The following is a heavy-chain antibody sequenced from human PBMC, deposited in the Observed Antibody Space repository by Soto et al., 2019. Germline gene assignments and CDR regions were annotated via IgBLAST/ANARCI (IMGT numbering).Heavy chain of an antibody. CDR2: ISWNSGSI. CDR3: AKTDYDYIWGNFDY. CDR1: GFTFDDYA. Sequence: EVQLVESGGGLVQPGRSLRLSCAASGFTFDDYAMHWVRQAPGKGLEWVSGISWNSGSIGYADSVKGRFTISRDNAKNSLYLQMNSLRAEDTALYYCAKTDYDYIWGNFDYWGQGTLVTVSS. D-gene: IGHD3-16*01. J-gene: IGHJ4*02. V-gene: IGHV3-9*01.